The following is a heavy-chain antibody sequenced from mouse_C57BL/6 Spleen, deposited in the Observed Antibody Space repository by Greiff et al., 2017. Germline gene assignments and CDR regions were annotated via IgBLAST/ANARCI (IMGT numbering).Heavy chain of an antibody. Sequence: QVQLQQSGTELVKPGASVKLSCKASGYTFTSYWMHWVKQRPGQGLEWIGNINPSNGGTNYNEKFKSKATLTVDKSSSTAYMQLSSLTSEDSAVYYCARVFLTREDYFDYWGQGTTLTVSS. CDR2: INPSNGGT. CDR1: GYTFTSYW. CDR3: ARVFLTREDYFDY. V-gene: IGHV1-53*01. J-gene: IGHJ2*01.